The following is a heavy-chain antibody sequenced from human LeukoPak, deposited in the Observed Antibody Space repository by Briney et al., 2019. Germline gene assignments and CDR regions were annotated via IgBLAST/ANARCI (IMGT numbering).Heavy chain of an antibody. D-gene: IGHD1-26*01. CDR3: ARGGNYWPQWWFDP. CDR1: GGSISTYY. CDR2: IYYTGST. J-gene: IGHJ5*02. V-gene: IGHV4-59*01. Sequence: SETLSLTCTVSGGSISTYYWSWIRQPPGKGLEWIGYIYYTGSTSYNPSLKSRVTMSLDASKNQFSLELNSVTPADTAVYYCARGGNYWPQWWFDPWGRGTPVSVSS.